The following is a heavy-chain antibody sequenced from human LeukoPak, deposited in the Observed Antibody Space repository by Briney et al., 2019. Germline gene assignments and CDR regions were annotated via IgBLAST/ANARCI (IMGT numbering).Heavy chain of an antibody. D-gene: IGHD3-10*01. Sequence: GASVKVSCKASGYTFTGYYMHWVRQAPGQGLEWMGGIIPIFGTANYAQKFQGRVTITTDESTSTAYMELSSLRSEDTAVYYCASPSEGSGTLEYFQHWGQGTLVTVSS. V-gene: IGHV1-69*05. CDR3: ASPSEGSGTLEYFQH. CDR1: GYTFTGYY. CDR2: IIPIFGTA. J-gene: IGHJ1*01.